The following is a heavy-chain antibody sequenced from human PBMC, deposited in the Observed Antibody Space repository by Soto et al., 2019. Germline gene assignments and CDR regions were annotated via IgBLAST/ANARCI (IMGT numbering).Heavy chain of an antibody. J-gene: IGHJ4*02. Sequence: QVQLQQWGAGLLKPSETLSLTCAVYGGSFSGYYWSWIRQPPGKGLEWIGEINHSGSTNYNPSLKSRVTISVDTSKNQFSLKLSSVTAADTAVYYCARYRQWLRKRDYWGQGTLVTVSS. V-gene: IGHV4-34*01. D-gene: IGHD6-19*01. CDR3: ARYRQWLRKRDY. CDR2: INHSGST. CDR1: GGSFSGYY.